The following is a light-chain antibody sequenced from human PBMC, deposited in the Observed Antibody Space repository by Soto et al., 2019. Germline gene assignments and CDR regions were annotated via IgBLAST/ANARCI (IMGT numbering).Light chain of an antibody. CDR3: QQSDSIPWT. J-gene: IGKJ1*01. V-gene: IGKV1-8*01. Sequence: AIRMTQSPSSLSASTGDRVTITFRASQGIISYLAFYQQKPGKAPKLLIYAASTLQSGVPSIFSGSVSVTDVTPTISSLQPEDYATSYCQQSDSIPWTFGQGTKVDIK. CDR2: AAS. CDR1: QGIISY.